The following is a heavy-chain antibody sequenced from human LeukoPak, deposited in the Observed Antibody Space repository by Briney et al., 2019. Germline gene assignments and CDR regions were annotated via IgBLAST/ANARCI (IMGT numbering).Heavy chain of an antibody. J-gene: IGHJ4*02. CDR1: GGSISSYY. D-gene: IGHD6-19*01. Sequence: SETLSLTCTVSGGSISSYYWSWIRQPPGKGLEWIGYIYYSGSTNYNPSLESRVTISVDTSKNQFSLKLSSVTAADTAVYYCARGTPGSGLDYWGQGTLVTVSS. CDR3: ARGTPGSGLDY. V-gene: IGHV4-59*01. CDR2: IYYSGST.